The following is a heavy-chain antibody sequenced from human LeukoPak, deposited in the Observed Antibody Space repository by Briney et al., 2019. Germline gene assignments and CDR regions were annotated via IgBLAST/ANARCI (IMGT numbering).Heavy chain of an antibody. D-gene: IGHD6-19*01. CDR2: ISSSGSTI. CDR3: ARDLGSIAVAGFDAFDI. J-gene: IGHJ3*02. V-gene: IGHV3-48*04. CDR1: GFTFSTYW. Sequence: GGSLRLSCTVSGFTFSTYWMTWVRQAPGKGLEWVSYISSSGSTIYYADSVKGRFTISRDNAKNSLYLQMNSLRAEDTAVYYCARDLGSIAVAGFDAFDIWGQGTMVTVSS.